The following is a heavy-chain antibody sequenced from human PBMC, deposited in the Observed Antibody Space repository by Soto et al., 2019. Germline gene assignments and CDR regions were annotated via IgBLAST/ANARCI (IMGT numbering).Heavy chain of an antibody. CDR1: GATLSSYA. CDR2: IIPIFGKA. Sequence: QVQLVQSGAEVKKPGSSVKVSCKAPGATLSSYAISWLRQAPGQGLGWMGGIIPIFGKANYAQKFQGRVTITADEATSTAYMELSSLRSEDTAVYYCARGDCSGGSCYSGGAFDYWGQGTLVTVSS. V-gene: IGHV1-69*12. CDR3: ARGDCSGGSCYSGGAFDY. D-gene: IGHD2-15*01. J-gene: IGHJ4*02.